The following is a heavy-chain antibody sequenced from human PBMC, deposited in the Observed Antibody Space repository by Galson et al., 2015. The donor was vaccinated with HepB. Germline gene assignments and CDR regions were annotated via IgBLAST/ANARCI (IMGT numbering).Heavy chain of an antibody. CDR2: IYSGGST. Sequence: SLRLSCAASGFTVSSNYMSWVRQAPGKGLVWVAGIYSGGSTYYADSAKRRFTIFRDNSKNTLYLQMNSLRAEDTAVYYCARDGYSSSWYVRYFDLWGRGTLVTVSS. CDR3: ARDGYSSSWYVRYFDL. V-gene: IGHV3-66*01. CDR1: GFTVSSNY. J-gene: IGHJ2*01. D-gene: IGHD6-13*01.